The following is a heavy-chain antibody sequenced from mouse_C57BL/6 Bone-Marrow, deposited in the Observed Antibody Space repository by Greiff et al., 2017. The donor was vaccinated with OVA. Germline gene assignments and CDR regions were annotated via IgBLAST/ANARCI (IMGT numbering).Heavy chain of an antibody. J-gene: IGHJ1*03. Sequence: QVQLQQPGAELVKPGASVKLSCKASGYTFTSYWMHWVKQRPGPGLEWIGMIHPNSGSTNYNEKFKSKATLTVDKSSSTAYMQLSSLTSEDSAVYYCARRAIYYDYDGWYFDVWGTGTTVTVSS. CDR1: GYTFTSYW. V-gene: IGHV1-64*01. CDR3: ARRAIYYDYDGWYFDV. CDR2: IHPNSGST. D-gene: IGHD2-4*01.